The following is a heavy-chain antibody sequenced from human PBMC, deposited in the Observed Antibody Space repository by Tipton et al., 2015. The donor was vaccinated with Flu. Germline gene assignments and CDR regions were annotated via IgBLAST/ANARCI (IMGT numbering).Heavy chain of an antibody. J-gene: IGHJ3*02. CDR2: IIPIFGTA. CDR3: ARDGHITMIVVDDAFDI. Sequence: QLVQSGAEVKKPGSSVKVSCKASGGTFSSYAISWVRQAPGQGLEWMGGIIPIFGTANYAQKFQGRVTITADESTSTAYVELSSLRSEDTAVYYCARDGHITMIVVDDAFDIWGQGTMVTVSS. V-gene: IGHV1-69*01. D-gene: IGHD3-22*01. CDR1: GGTFSSYA.